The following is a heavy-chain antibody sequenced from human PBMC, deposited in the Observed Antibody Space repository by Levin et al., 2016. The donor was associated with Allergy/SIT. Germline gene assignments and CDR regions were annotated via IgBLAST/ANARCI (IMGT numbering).Heavy chain of an antibody. CDR1: GDSVSSNSAA. CDR2: TYYRSKWNN. Sequence: SQTLSLTCAISGDSVSSNSAAWSWIRQSPSRGLEWLGRTYYRSKWNNEYAVSVKSRISINPDTSKNQFSLQVNSVTPEDTAVYYCAREGAGYAYWGQGTLVTVSS. J-gene: IGHJ4*02. V-gene: IGHV6-1*01. D-gene: IGHD2-15*01. CDR3: AREGAGYAY.